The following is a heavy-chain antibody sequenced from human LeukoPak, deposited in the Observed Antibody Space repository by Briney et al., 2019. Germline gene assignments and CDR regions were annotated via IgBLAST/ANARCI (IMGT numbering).Heavy chain of an antibody. J-gene: IGHJ4*02. CDR1: GFTFSSYG. D-gene: IGHD3-22*01. CDR3: AKEKQTYDSSGYLDY. V-gene: IGHV3-30*02. Sequence: GGSLRLSCAASGFTFSSYGMHWVRQAPGKGLEWVAFIRYDGSNKYYADSVKGRFTISRDNSKNALYLQMSSLRAEDTAVYYCAKEKQTYDSSGYLDYWGQGTLVTVSS. CDR2: IRYDGSNK.